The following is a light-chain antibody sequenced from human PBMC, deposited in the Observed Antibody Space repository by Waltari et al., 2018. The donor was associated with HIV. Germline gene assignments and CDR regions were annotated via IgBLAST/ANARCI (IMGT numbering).Light chain of an antibody. Sequence: QSVLTQPPSVSGTPGQRVTISHSGRRSNICDNTVSSYPQFPGIAPTLLLYSNNQRPSGVPDRFSGSKSGTSASLAISGLQSEDEADYYCATLDDSLNGPVFGGGTKVTVL. J-gene: IGLJ2*01. CDR1: RSNICDNT. CDR2: SNN. CDR3: ATLDDSLNGPV. V-gene: IGLV1-44*01.